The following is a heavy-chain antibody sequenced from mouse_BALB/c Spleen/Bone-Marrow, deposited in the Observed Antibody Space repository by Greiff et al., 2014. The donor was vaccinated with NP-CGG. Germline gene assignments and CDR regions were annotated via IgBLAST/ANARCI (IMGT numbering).Heavy chain of an antibody. CDR1: GFTFTDYY. Sequence: DVMLVESXGGLVQPGGSLRLSCATSGFTFTDYYMSWVRQPPGKALEWLGFIRNKANGYTTEYSASVKGRFTISRDNSQSILYLQMNTLRAEDSATYYCATGWFAYWGQGTLVTVSA. CDR3: ATGWFAY. CDR2: IRNKANGYTT. V-gene: IGHV7-3*02. J-gene: IGHJ3*01.